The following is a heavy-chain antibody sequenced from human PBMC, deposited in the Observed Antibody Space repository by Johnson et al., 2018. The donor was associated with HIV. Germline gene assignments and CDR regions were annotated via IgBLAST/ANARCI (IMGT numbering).Heavy chain of an antibody. CDR2: SGSAGIT. D-gene: IGHD3-22*01. CDR1: GFTVNNNY. V-gene: IGHV3-23*04. J-gene: IGHJ3*02. Sequence: MQLVESGGGLIQPGESLRLSCAASGFTVNNNYMNWVRQTPGKGLAWVYAISGSAGITYYADSVEGRFPSSRDNSRTTLYLQMNSLRAEDTAVYYCARDARYYYDSSGYVSDAFDIWGQGTMVTVSS. CDR3: ARDARYYYDSSGYVSDAFDI.